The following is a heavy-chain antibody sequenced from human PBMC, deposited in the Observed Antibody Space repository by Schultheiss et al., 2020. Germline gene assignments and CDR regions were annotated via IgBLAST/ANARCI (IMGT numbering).Heavy chain of an antibody. Sequence: SETLSLTCTVSGGSISSGSYYWSWIRQPAGKGLEWIGSIYYSGSTYYNPSLKSRVTISVDTSKNQFYLKLSSVTAADTAVYYCARTGEVGGPSFDYWGQGTLVTVSS. D-gene: IGHD7-27*01. CDR3: ARTGEVGGPSFDY. CDR1: GGSISSGSYY. V-gene: IGHV4-39*07. CDR2: IYYSGST. J-gene: IGHJ4*02.